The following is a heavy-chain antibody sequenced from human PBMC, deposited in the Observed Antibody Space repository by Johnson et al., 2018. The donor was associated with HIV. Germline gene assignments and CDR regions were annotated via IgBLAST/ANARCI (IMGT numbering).Heavy chain of an antibody. V-gene: IGHV3-9*01. D-gene: IGHD6-6*01. CDR1: GFTFDDYA. CDR3: ARDRGAARDAFDI. J-gene: IGHJ3*02. CDR2: ISWNSGSI. Sequence: VHLVESGGGLVQPGRSLRLSCAASGFTFDDYAMHWVRQAPGKGLEWVSGISWNSGSIGYADSVKGRFTISRDNPKNSLYLQMHSLRAEDTAVYYCARDRGAARDAFDIWGQGTMVTVSS.